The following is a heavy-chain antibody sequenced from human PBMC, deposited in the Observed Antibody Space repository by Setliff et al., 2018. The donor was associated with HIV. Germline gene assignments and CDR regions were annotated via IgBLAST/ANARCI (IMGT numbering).Heavy chain of an antibody. V-gene: IGHV4-39*07. CDR2: ITYSGSA. Sequence: PSETLSLTCTVSGESISGSSYSWGWIRQPPGKGPEWIGSITYSGSARYNPSLESRVTISVDTSKNQFSLRLTSVTAADTAVYYCARYDYGDSYFDYWGQGSLVTVSS. CDR1: GESISGSSYS. D-gene: IGHD4-17*01. J-gene: IGHJ4*02. CDR3: ARYDYGDSYFDY.